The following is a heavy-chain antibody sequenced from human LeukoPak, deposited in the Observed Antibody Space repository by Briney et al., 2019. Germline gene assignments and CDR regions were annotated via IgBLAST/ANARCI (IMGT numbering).Heavy chain of an antibody. CDR2: ISSSSSHI. CDR3: ASHYYGSGKFEN. V-gene: IGHV3-11*06. J-gene: IGHJ4*02. Sequence: GGSLRLSCAASGFTFSDYYMSWIRQAPGKGLEWVSYISSSSSHIYYADSVKGRFTISRDNAKNSLYLQMNSLRAEDTAVYYCASHYYGSGKFENWGQGTLVTVSS. D-gene: IGHD3-10*01. CDR1: GFTFSDYY.